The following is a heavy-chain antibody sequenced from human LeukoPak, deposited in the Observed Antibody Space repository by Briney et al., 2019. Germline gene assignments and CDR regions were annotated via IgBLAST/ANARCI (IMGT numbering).Heavy chain of an antibody. CDR1: GFSFSNYA. D-gene: IGHD1-26*01. V-gene: IGHV3-23*01. CDR3: AKEWKWGATYNYYYGMNV. Sequence: GGSLRLSCEASGFSFSNYAMNWVRQAPGKGLEWVSGISGSGGSTYYAISGSGGTTYSPDSVKGRFTISRDNSKNTLYLQIKSLRAEDTAIYYCAKEWKWGATYNYYYGMNVWGQGTTVIVSS. CDR2: ISGSGGST. J-gene: IGHJ6*02.